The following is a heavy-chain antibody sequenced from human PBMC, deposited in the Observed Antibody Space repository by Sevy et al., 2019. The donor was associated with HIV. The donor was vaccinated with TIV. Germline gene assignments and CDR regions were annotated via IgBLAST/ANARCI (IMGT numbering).Heavy chain of an antibody. CDR3: ARYNVPAAGRYYYYYGMDV. Sequence: GGSLRLSCAASGFTFSSYSMNWVRQAPGKGLEWVSYISSSSSTIYYADSVKGRFTISRDNAKNSLYLQMNSLSAEDTAVYYCARYNVPAAGRYYYYYGMDVWGQGTTVTVSS. CDR1: GFTFSSYS. D-gene: IGHD2-2*01. J-gene: IGHJ6*02. CDR2: ISSSSSTI. V-gene: IGHV3-48*01.